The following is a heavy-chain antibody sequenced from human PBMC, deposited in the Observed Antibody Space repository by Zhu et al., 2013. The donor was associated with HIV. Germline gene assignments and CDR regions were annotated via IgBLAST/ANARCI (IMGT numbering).Heavy chain of an antibody. Sequence: QVQLVQSGAEVKKPGASVKVSCKASGYTFTSYDINWVRQATGQGLEWMGWINPNSGGTNYAQKFQGRVTITADESTSTAYMDLSSLRSDDTAVYYCARGAEVAGTGGYWYFDLWGRGTLVTVSS. J-gene: IGHJ2*01. CDR1: GYTFTSYD. CDR3: ARGAEVAGTGGYWYFDL. D-gene: IGHD6-19*01. CDR2: INPNSGGT. V-gene: IGHV1-8*03.